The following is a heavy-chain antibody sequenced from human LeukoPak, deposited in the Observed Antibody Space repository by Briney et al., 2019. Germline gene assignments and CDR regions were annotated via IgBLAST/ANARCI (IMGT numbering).Heavy chain of an antibody. Sequence: GGSLRLSCAASGFTFDDYAMHWVRQAPGKGLEWVSGISWNSGSIGYADSVKGRFTISRDNAKNSLYLQMNSLRAEDTALYYCAKGPMEQLVRNWFDPWSQGTLVTVSS. CDR1: GFTFDDYA. J-gene: IGHJ5*02. D-gene: IGHD6-13*01. CDR3: AKGPMEQLVRNWFDP. V-gene: IGHV3-9*01. CDR2: ISWNSGSI.